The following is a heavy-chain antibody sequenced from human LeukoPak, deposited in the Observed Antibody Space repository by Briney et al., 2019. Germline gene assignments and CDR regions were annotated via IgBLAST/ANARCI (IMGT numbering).Heavy chain of an antibody. CDR2: IGTAGDT. D-gene: IGHD3-22*01. CDR3: ARQGRGGYLDY. CDR1: GFTFSSYD. V-gene: IGHV3-13*01. Sequence: GSLRLSCAASGFTFSSYDMHWVRQLTGKGLEWVSGIGTAGDTYYPGSVKGRFTISRENAKNSLYLQMNSLRAGDTAVYYCARQGRGGYLDYWGQRTLVTVSS. J-gene: IGHJ4*02.